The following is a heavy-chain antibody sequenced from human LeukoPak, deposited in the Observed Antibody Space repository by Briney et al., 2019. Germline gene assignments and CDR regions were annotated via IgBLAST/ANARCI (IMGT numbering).Heavy chain of an antibody. CDR3: ARASGYSYPYYYGMDV. Sequence: PSETLSLTCTVSGGXISSYYCSWIRQPPGKGLEWIGYIYYSGSTNYSPSLKSRVTISVDTSKNQFSLKLSSVTAADTALYYCARASGYSYPYYYGMDVWGQGTTVTVSS. CDR1: GGXISSYY. CDR2: IYYSGST. V-gene: IGHV4-59*01. J-gene: IGHJ6*02. D-gene: IGHD5-18*01.